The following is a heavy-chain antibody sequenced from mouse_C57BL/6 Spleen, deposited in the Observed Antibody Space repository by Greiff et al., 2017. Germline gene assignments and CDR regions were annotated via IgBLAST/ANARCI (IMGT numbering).Heavy chain of an antibody. CDR2: IWRGGST. V-gene: IGHV2-5*01. D-gene: IGHD1-1*01. Sequence: VQLKESGPGLVQPSQSLSITCTVSGFSLTSYGVHWVRQSPGKGLEWLGVIWRGGSTDYNAAFMSRLSITKDNSKSQVFFKMNSLQADDTAIYYGAKNWGSSLYYFDYWGQGTTLTVSS. J-gene: IGHJ2*01. CDR1: GFSLTSYG. CDR3: AKNWGSSLYYFDY.